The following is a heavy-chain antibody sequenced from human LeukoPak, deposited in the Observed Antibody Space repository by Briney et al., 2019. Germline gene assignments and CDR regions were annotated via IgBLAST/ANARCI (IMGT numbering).Heavy chain of an antibody. Sequence: AGGSLRLSCAASGFTFSSYAVRWVRQAPGKGLEWVSSIRGSGGRTYCADSVKGRFTISRDNSKNTLYLQMNSLRAEDTALYYCATDRSCTNDICNGDFDYWGQGTLGTVSS. V-gene: IGHV3-23*01. CDR1: GFTFSSYA. D-gene: IGHD2-8*01. CDR3: ATDRSCTNDICNGDFDY. CDR2: IRGSGGRT. J-gene: IGHJ4*02.